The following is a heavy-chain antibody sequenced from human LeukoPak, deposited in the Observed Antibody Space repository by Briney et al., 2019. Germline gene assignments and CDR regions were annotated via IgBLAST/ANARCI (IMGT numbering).Heavy chain of an antibody. Sequence: ASVKVSCKASGYTFTSYYMHWVRQAPGQGLEWMGIINPSGGSTSYAQKFQGRVTMTRDMSTSTVYMELSSLRSEDTAVYYCARGPLWFGELAYFDYWGQGTLVTVSS. CDR1: GYTFTSYY. CDR3: ARGPLWFGELAYFDY. V-gene: IGHV1-46*01. D-gene: IGHD3-10*01. J-gene: IGHJ4*02. CDR2: INPSGGST.